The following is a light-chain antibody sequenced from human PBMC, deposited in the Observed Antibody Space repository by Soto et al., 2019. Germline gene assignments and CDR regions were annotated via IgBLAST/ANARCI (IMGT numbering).Light chain of an antibody. J-gene: IGLJ2*01. V-gene: IGLV2-14*01. CDR3: SSYRATGSLLI. Sequence: QSVLTQPPSASGSPGQSVTISCTGTSSDVGGYDYVSWYQQHPGKAPKLIIFEVRDRPLGVSDRFSGSKSGNTASLTISGLQAEDEATYYCSSYRATGSLLIFGGGTKVTVL. CDR2: EVR. CDR1: SSDVGGYDY.